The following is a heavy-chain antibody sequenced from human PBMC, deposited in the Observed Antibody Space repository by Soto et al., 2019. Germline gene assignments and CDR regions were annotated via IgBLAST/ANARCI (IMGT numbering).Heavy chain of an antibody. CDR2: ISSSSSYI. V-gene: IGHV3-21*01. J-gene: IGHJ5*02. CDR3: ARGAEGGDFFGVAPFDP. Sequence: EVQLVESGGGLVKPGGSLRLSCAASGFTFSSYSMNWVRQAPGKGLEWGSSISSSSSYIYYADSVKGRFTISRDNAKNSLYLQMNSLRAEDTAVYYCARGAEGGDFFGVAPFDPWGQGTLVTVSS. D-gene: IGHD3-3*01. CDR1: GFTFSSYS.